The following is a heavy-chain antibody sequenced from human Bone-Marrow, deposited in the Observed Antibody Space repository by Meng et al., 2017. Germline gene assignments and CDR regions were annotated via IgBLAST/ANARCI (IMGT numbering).Heavy chain of an antibody. CDR2: TYYRSKWYN. Sequence: LRLSCAISGASVSSNSAACNWIRQSPLRGLEWPGRTYYRSKWYNDYAVSVKSRITINPDISKNQFTLQLNSVNTEDTAVYYLARAPHATGDWDPQDYWGQGTLVTVSS. D-gene: IGHD7-27*01. J-gene: IGHJ4*02. V-gene: IGHV6-1*01. CDR1: GASVSSNSAA. CDR3: ARAPHATGDWDPQDY.